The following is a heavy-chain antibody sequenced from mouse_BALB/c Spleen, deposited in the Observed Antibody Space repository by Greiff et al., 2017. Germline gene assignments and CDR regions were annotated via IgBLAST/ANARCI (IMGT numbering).Heavy chain of an antibody. Sequence: QVQLKESGPGLVAPSQSLSITCTVSGFSLTGYGVHWVRQPPGKGLEWLGVIWAGGSTNYNSALMSRLSISKDNSKSQVFLKMNSLQTDDTAMYYCARDSPYSYGSSYGYFDYWGQGTTLTVSS. D-gene: IGHD1-1*01. CDR2: IWAGGST. CDR3: ARDSPYSYGSSYGYFDY. CDR1: GFSLTGYG. J-gene: IGHJ2*01. V-gene: IGHV2-9*02.